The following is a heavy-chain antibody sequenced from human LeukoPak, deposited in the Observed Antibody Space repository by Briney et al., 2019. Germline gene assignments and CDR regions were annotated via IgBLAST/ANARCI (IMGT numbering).Heavy chain of an antibody. J-gene: IGHJ4*02. V-gene: IGHV4-4*07. Sequence: SETLCLTCTASSGFVSSDYWSWIRQPAGKGLEWIGRIYSSGSTTYNPSLKSRVTMSVDTSKSQFSLKLNSVTAADTAVYYCARDSGFFASWGQGTLVTVSA. CDR2: IYSSGST. CDR1: SGFVSSDY. CDR3: ARDSGFFAS. D-gene: IGHD3-10*01.